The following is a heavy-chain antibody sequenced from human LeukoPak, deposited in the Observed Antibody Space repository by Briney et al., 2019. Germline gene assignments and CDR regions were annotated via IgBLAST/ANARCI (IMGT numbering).Heavy chain of an antibody. D-gene: IGHD3-22*01. CDR2: IYYRGST. V-gene: IGHV4-59*01. J-gene: IGHJ4*02. CDR1: GGPISSYH. CDR3: ARERGSGYYYDSSGYYYVFDY. Sequence: PSDTLSLICSLSGGPISSYHWSCLRQPPGKRLEWLVYIYYRGSTNYNPSRKSRVTISVDTSKNHFSLKLSSVTAADTAVYYCARERGSGYYYDSSGYYYVFDYWGQGTLVTVSS.